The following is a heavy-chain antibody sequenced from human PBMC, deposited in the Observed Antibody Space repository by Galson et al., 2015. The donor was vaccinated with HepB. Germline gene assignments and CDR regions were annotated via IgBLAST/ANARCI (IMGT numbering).Heavy chain of an antibody. J-gene: IGHJ6*02. Sequence: LRLSCAASGFTFSSYAMSWVRQAPGKGLEWVSAISGSGGSTYYADSVKGRFTISRDNSKNTLYLQMNSLRAEDTAVYYCAKEGSSWYGHYYYYGMDVWGQGTTVTVSS. V-gene: IGHV3-23*01. CDR2: ISGSGGST. CDR3: AKEGSSWYGHYYYYGMDV. CDR1: GFTFSSYA. D-gene: IGHD6-13*01.